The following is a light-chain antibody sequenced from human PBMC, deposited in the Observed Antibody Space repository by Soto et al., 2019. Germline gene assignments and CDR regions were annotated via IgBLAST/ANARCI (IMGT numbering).Light chain of an antibody. Sequence: EIVLTQSPATLSLSPGEGATLSCRASQSVGSLLAWYQQKPGQAPRLVSYDASNRATGIPARFSGSGSGTDFTLTISSLEPEDFAVYYCQQRSNWPITFGQGTRLEIK. J-gene: IGKJ5*01. CDR1: QSVGSL. CDR2: DAS. V-gene: IGKV3-11*01. CDR3: QQRSNWPIT.